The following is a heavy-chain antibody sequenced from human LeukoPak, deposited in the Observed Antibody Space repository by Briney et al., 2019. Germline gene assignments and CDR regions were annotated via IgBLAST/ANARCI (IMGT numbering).Heavy chain of an antibody. D-gene: IGHD6-19*01. CDR3: ARDLHSSGWHVGSAGY. J-gene: IGHJ4*02. CDR1: GFTFSSYG. CDR2: IWYDGSNK. Sequence: GGSLRLSCAASGFTFSSYGMHWVRQAPGKGLEWVAVIWYDGSNKYYADSVKGRFTISRDNSKNTLYLQMTSLRAEDTAVYYCARDLHSSGWHVGSAGYWGQGTLVTVSS. V-gene: IGHV3-33*01.